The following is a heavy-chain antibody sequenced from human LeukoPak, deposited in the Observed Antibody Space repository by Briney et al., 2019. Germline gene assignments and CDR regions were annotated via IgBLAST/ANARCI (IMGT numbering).Heavy chain of an antibody. CDR1: GYSISSDYY. Sequence: PSETLSLTCAVSGYSISSDYYWGWIRQPPGKGLEWIGRIYTSGSTNYNPSLKSRVTMSVDTSKNQFSLKLSSVTAADTAVYYCARAGWMATPYGTAFDIWGQGTMVTVSS. V-gene: IGHV4-38-2*01. J-gene: IGHJ3*02. CDR3: ARAGWMATPYGTAFDI. CDR2: IYTSGST. D-gene: IGHD5-24*01.